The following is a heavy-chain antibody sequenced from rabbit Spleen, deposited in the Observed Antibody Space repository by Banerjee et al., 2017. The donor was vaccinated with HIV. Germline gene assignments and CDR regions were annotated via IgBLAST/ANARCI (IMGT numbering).Heavy chain of an antibody. D-gene: IGHD8-1*01. Sequence: QSLEESGGDLVKPGASLTLTCTASGFTISSSHLYMCWVRQAPGKGLELIACIYGATGSSAWYANWAKGRFTISKTSSTTVTLQMTSLTVADTATYFCARDSGSSFSSYGMDLWGQGTLVTVS. CDR3: ARDSGSSFSSYGMDL. V-gene: IGHV1S40*01. CDR2: IYGATGSSA. J-gene: IGHJ6*01. CDR1: GFTISSSHLY.